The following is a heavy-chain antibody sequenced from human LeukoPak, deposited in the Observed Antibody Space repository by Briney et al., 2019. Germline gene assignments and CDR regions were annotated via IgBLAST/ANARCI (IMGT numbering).Heavy chain of an antibody. CDR3: ARLVTMVRGVSIDY. CDR2: IYYSGST. D-gene: IGHD3-10*01. CDR1: GVSASSYY. J-gene: IGHJ4*02. Sequence: SETLSLTCSVSGVSASSYYWSWIRQSPGKGLEWIGYIYYSGSTNYNPSLKSRVTISVDTSKNQFSLKLSSVTAADTAVYYCARLVTMVRGVSIDYWGQGTLVTVSS. V-gene: IGHV4-59*08.